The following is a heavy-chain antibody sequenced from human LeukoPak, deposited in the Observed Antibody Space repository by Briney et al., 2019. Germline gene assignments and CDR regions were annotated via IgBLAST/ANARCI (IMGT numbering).Heavy chain of an antibody. V-gene: IGHV3-15*01. CDR3: IRGGANTPFDY. Sequence: GGSLRLSCAASGFNFSNAWMSWVRQAPGKGLEWVGRIKSKTDGRTTDYAAPVKDRFTISRDDSKSIAYLQMNSLKTEDTAVYYCIRGGANTPFDYWGQGTLVTVSS. CDR1: GFNFSNAW. J-gene: IGHJ4*02. CDR2: IKSKTDGRTT. D-gene: IGHD2-15*01.